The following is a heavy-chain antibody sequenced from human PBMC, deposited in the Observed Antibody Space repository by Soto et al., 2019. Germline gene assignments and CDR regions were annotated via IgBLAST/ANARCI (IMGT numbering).Heavy chain of an antibody. D-gene: IGHD2-15*01. Sequence: GGALRVSWAASGFTFSTDAMSWVRQAPGKGLEWVSTISGRGGNTYYADSVKGRFTISRDNSRNTLYLQMDSLRVEDSAVYSCAKAGCSGGTCYLYYFDYWGQGALVTVSS. CDR2: ISGRGGNT. J-gene: IGHJ4*02. CDR1: GFTFSTDA. V-gene: IGHV3-23*01. CDR3: AKAGCSGGTCYLYYFDY.